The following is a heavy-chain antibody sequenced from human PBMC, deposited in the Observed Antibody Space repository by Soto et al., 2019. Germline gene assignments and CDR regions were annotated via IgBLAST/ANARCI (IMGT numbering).Heavy chain of an antibody. CDR2: ISSSSSYI. J-gene: IGHJ3*02. CDR3: ATPRGGYCSGGSCYLDAFDI. CDR1: GFTFSSYS. Sequence: GGSLRLSCAASGFTFSSYSMNWVRQAPGKGLEWVSSISSSSSYIYYADSVKGRFTISRDNAKNSLYLQMNSLRAEDTAVYYCATPRGGYCSGGSCYLDAFDIWGQGTMVTVSS. D-gene: IGHD2-15*01. V-gene: IGHV3-21*01.